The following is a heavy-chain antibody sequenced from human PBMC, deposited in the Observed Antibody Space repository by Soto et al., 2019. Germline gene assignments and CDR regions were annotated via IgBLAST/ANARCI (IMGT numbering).Heavy chain of an antibody. CDR3: ARGLGLYYFDY. CDR1: GYTFTSYA. J-gene: IGHJ4*02. CDR2: INAGNGNT. Sequence: QVQLVQSGAEVKKPGASVKVSCKASGYTFTSYAMHWVRQAPGQSLEWMGWINAGNGNTKYSQKIQGRVTITRDTSASTAYMELSSLRSEDTAVYYCARGLGLYYFDYWGQGTLVTVSS. V-gene: IGHV1-3*01. D-gene: IGHD1-26*01.